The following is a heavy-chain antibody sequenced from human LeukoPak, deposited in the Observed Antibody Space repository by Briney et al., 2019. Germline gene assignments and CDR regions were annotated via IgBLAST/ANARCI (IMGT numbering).Heavy chain of an antibody. CDR3: ARARYCRGGSCYAEY. CDR1: GYSFTTYW. Sequence: GESLNISCKGSGYSFTTYWIGWVSQMPGKGLEWMGIIYPGDSDTRYSPSFQGRVTIPADKSIRTAYLQWSSLKASDNAMYYWARARYCRGGSCYAEYWGQGTLVTVSS. CDR2: IYPGDSDT. D-gene: IGHD2-15*01. V-gene: IGHV5-51*01. J-gene: IGHJ4*02.